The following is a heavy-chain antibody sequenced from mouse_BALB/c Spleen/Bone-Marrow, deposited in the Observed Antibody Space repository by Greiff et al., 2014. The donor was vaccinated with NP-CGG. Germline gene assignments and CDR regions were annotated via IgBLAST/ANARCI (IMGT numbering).Heavy chain of an antibody. D-gene: IGHD1-1*01. Sequence: QVQLQQSGPELVRPGVSVKISCKGSGYKFTDYAMHWVKQSHAKSLEWIGLISTYSGNTHYNQKFKGKATMTVDKSSSTAYMELARLTSEDSAIYYCARNFYSSAYFDFWGQGSTLTVSS. V-gene: IGHV1-67*01. CDR1: GYKFTDYA. CDR2: ISTYSGNT. CDR3: ARNFYSSAYFDF. J-gene: IGHJ2*01.